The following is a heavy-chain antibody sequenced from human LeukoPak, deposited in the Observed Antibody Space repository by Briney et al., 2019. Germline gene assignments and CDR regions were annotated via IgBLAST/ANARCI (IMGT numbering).Heavy chain of an antibody. CDR2: ISGTGDST. D-gene: IGHD6-13*01. CDR3: AKKQGSSWFLYWFDP. J-gene: IGHJ5*02. V-gene: IGHV3-23*01. CDR1: GFTFISYA. Sequence: GGSLRLSCAASGFTFISYAMSWVRLAPGKGLEWVSAISGTGDSTYYADSVKGRFTISRDSSKNTVYLHMSNLRAEDTAVYYCAKKQGSSWFLYWFDPWGQGTLVTVSS.